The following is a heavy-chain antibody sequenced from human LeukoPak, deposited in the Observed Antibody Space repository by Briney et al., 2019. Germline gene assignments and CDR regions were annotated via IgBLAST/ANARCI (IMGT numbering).Heavy chain of an antibody. D-gene: IGHD6-6*01. J-gene: IGHJ4*02. Sequence: SETLSLTCTVSGYSISSGYYWSWIRQPPGKGLEWIGYIYHSGSTYYNPSLKSRVTISVDRSKNQFSLKLSSVTAADTAVYYCARGAVSYSTSDYWGQGTLVTVSS. V-gene: IGHV4-38-2*02. CDR3: ARGAVSYSTSDY. CDR1: GYSISSGYY. CDR2: IYHSGST.